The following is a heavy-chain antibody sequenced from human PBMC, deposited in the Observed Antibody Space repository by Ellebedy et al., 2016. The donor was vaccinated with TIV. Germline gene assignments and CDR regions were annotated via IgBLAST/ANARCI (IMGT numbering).Heavy chain of an antibody. Sequence: ASVKVSCXASGYTFTSYGISWVRQAPGQGLEWMGWISAYNGNTNYAQKLQGRVTMTTDTSTSTAYMELRSLRSDDTAVYYCARDQRAFLFITYYYDSSGFDAFDIWGQGTMVTVSS. CDR2: ISAYNGNT. J-gene: IGHJ3*02. CDR3: ARDQRAFLFITYYYDSSGFDAFDI. D-gene: IGHD3-22*01. V-gene: IGHV1-18*01. CDR1: GYTFTSYG.